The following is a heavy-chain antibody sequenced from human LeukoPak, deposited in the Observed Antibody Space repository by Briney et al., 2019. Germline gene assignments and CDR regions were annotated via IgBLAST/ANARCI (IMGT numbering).Heavy chain of an antibody. Sequence: PSETLSPTCTVSGGSISSGDYYWSWIRQPPGKGLEWIGYIYYSGSTYYNPSLKSRVTISVDTSKNQFSLKLSSVTAADTAVYYCARDWYYYDSSGYFDYWGQGTLVTVSS. CDR2: IYYSGST. J-gene: IGHJ4*02. V-gene: IGHV4-30-4*01. D-gene: IGHD3-22*01. CDR1: GGSISSGDYY. CDR3: ARDWYYYDSSGYFDY.